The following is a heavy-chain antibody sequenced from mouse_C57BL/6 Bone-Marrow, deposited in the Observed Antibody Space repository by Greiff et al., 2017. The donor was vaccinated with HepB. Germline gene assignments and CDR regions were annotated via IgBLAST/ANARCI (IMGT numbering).Heavy chain of an antibody. CDR3: ARGGSSLYWYFDV. CDR1: GFTFSDYY. Sequence: EVKLMESGGGLVQPGGSLKLSCAASGFTFSDYYMYWVRQTPEKRLEWVAYISNGGGSTYYPDTVKGRFTISRDNAKNTLYLQMSRLKSEDTAMYYCARGGSSLYWYFDVWGTGTTVTVSS. D-gene: IGHD1-1*01. V-gene: IGHV5-12*01. CDR2: ISNGGGST. J-gene: IGHJ1*03.